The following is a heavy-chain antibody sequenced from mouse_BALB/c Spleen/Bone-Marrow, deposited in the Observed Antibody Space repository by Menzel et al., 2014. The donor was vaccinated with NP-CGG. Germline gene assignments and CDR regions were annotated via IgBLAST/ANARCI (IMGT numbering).Heavy chain of an antibody. D-gene: IGHD2-3*01. CDR3: TRIYDGYAY. J-gene: IGHJ3*01. CDR1: GFTFSSYT. V-gene: IGHV5-6-4*01. CDR2: ISSGGSYT. Sequence: EVKLVESGGGLVKPGGSLKLSCAASGFTFSSYTMSWVRQTPEKRLEWVATISSGGSYTYYPDSVKGRFTISRDNAKNTLYLQMSSLKSEDTATYYCTRIYDGYAYWGQGTLVTVSA.